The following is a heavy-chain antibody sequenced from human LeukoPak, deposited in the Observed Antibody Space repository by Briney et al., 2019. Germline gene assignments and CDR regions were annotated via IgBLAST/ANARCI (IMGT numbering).Heavy chain of an antibody. CDR1: GFTFSSYW. CDR2: IKQDGSEK. D-gene: IGHD3-22*01. V-gene: IGHV3-7*01. CDR3: ARGYYDSSGYYVDY. Sequence: PGGSLRLSCAASGFTFSSYWMSWVRQAPGKGLEWGANIKQDGSEKYYVDSVKGRFTISRDNAKNSLYLQMNSLRAEDTAVYSCARGYYDSSGYYVDYWGQGTLVTVSS. J-gene: IGHJ4*02.